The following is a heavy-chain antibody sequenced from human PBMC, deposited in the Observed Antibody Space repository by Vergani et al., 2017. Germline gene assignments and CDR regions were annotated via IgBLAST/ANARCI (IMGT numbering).Heavy chain of an antibody. CDR2: ISSSSSYI. CDR1: GFTFSSYS. J-gene: IGHJ4*02. Sequence: EVQLVESGGGLVKPGGSLRLSCAASGFTFSSYSMNWVRQAPGKGLEWVSSISSSSSYIYYADSVKGRFTISRDNAKNSLYLQMNSLSAEDTAVYYCARDMRFLEWLLHDYWGQGTLVTGSS. V-gene: IGHV3-21*01. CDR3: ARDMRFLEWLLHDY. D-gene: IGHD3-3*01.